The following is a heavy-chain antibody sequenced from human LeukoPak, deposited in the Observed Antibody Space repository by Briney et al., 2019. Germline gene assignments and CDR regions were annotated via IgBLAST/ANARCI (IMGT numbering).Heavy chain of an antibody. CDR3: ASAYCSGSSCILCLFDY. V-gene: IGHV4-38-2*01. CDR2: FYHTGST. CDR1: DSSISNGFY. Sequence: PSETLSLTCAVSDSSISNGFYWGWIPQPPGKGLEWIGSFYHTGSTYYNPSLNSRVTISVDTSKCQFSLELRSVTAADTAVDYCASAYCSGSSCILCLFDYWGQGTLVTVSS. J-gene: IGHJ4*02. D-gene: IGHD2-2*01.